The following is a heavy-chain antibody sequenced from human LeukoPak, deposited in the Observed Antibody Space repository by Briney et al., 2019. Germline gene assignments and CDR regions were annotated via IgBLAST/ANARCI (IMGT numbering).Heavy chain of an antibody. CDR1: GFTFSTSW. CDR2: ISSDGSTT. Sequence: GGPLRLSCATSGFTFSTSWMHWVRQAPGKGLVWVSRISSDGSTTTYADSVKGRFTISRDNAKNTLYLQMNSLRVEDTAVYYCVRVRSSSWYDYWGQGALVTVSS. CDR3: VRVRSSSWYDY. D-gene: IGHD6-13*01. V-gene: IGHV3-74*01. J-gene: IGHJ4*02.